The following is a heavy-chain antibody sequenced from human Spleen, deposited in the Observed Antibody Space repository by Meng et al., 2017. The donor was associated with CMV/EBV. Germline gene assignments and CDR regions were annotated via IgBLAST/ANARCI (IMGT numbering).Heavy chain of an antibody. V-gene: IGHV3-21*04. CDR2: ISSSSSYI. Sequence: GESLKISCAASGFTFSSYSMNWVRQAPGKGLEWVSSISSSSSYIYYADSVKGRFTISRDNAKNSLYLEMHSLRVEDTATYYCATIYTWWQVYFDDWGQGTLVTVSS. CDR3: ATIYTWWQVYFDD. D-gene: IGHD2-15*01. CDR1: GFTFSSYS. J-gene: IGHJ4*02.